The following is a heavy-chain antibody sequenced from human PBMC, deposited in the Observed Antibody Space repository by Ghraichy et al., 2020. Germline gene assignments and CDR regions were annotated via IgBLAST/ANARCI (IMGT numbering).Heavy chain of an antibody. D-gene: IGHD3-9*01. CDR3: ARDTRGIHYDILTGPSSIAFDI. J-gene: IGHJ3*02. V-gene: IGHV1-18*04. Sequence: ASVKVSCKASGYTFTSYGISWVRQAPGQGLEWMGWISAYNGNTNYAQKLQGRVTMTTDTSTSTAYMELRSLRSDDTAVYYCARDTRGIHYDILTGPSSIAFDIWGQGTMVTVSS. CDR2: ISAYNGNT. CDR1: GYTFTSYG.